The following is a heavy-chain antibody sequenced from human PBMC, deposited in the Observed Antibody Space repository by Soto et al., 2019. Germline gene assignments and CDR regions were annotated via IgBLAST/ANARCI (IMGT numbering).Heavy chain of an antibody. CDR3: ATRSPTYYDTNGKPDFDY. V-gene: IGHV4-30-4*01. CDR2: MSYSGGS. CDR1: GDSISSGDYY. D-gene: IGHD3-22*01. J-gene: IGHJ4*02. Sequence: PSETLSLTCTVSGDSISSGDYYWSWIRQSPGRGLEWIGYMSYSGGSYYNPSLKSRVTISIDTSKNQFSLKLRSVTAADTAVYFCATRSPTYYDTNGKPDFDYWGPGSRVTVSS.